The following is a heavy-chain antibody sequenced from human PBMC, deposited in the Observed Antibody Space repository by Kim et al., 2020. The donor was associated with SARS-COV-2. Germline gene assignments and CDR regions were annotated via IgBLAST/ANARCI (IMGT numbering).Heavy chain of an antibody. J-gene: IGHJ4*02. Sequence: GGSLRLSCAASGFTFSNAWMSWVRQAPGKGLEWVGRIKSKTDGGTTDYAAPVKGRFTISRDDSKNTLYLQMNSLKTEDTAVYYCTTDLLGGYSGYVYDYWGQGTLVTVSS. D-gene: IGHD5-12*01. V-gene: IGHV3-15*01. CDR2: IKSKTDGGTT. CDR3: TTDLLGGYSGYVYDY. CDR1: GFTFSNAW.